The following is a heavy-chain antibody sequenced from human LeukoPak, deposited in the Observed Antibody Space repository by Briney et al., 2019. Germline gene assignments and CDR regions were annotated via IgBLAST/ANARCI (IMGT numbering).Heavy chain of an antibody. Sequence: GGSLRLSCTSSGLTFSSDAMTWVRQAPGKGLEWVSSISGSGDGTYYADSVKGRFTISRDNAKNSLYLQMNSLRAEDTAVYYCARERRPDSGSLRSGAFDIWGQGTMVTVSS. D-gene: IGHD1-26*01. J-gene: IGHJ3*02. CDR2: ISGSGDGT. CDR1: GLTFSSDA. V-gene: IGHV3-23*01. CDR3: ARERRPDSGSLRSGAFDI.